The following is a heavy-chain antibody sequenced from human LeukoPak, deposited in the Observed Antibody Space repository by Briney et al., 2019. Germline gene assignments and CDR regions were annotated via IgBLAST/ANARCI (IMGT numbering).Heavy chain of an antibody. D-gene: IGHD1-14*01. V-gene: IGHV1-2*02. Sequence: ASVKVSCKASGSTFTGYYIHWVRQAPGQGLEWMGWINPDSGATNYAQKFQGRVSMTGDTSISTAYMELSGLRSGDTAVYYCARETTGWGGSDYWGQGTLVTVSS. J-gene: IGHJ4*02. CDR3: ARETTGWGGSDY. CDR2: INPDSGAT. CDR1: GSTFTGYY.